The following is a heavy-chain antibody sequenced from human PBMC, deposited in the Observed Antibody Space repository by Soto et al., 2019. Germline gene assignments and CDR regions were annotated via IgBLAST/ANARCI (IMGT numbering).Heavy chain of an antibody. CDR3: VHPRSTVQIPPT. J-gene: IGHJ5*02. CDR1: VFTFSMFS. Sequence: GSLRLSCSASVFTFSMFSMHWVRQAPGKGLEYVSGISSNGDSTYYADSVKGRFTISRDNSKNTLYLQMSSLRAVDTAVYYCVHPRSTVQIPPTWGQGTLVTV. D-gene: IGHD4-17*01. CDR2: ISSNGDST. V-gene: IGHV3-64D*06.